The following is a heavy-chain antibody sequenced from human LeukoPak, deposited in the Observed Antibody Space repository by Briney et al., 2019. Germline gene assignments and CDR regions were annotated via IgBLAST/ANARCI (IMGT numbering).Heavy chain of an antibody. CDR2: ISSSSSTI. J-gene: IGHJ6*02. D-gene: IGHD5-18*01. V-gene: IGHV3-48*02. CDR1: GFTFNSYS. Sequence: PGGSLRLSCAASGFTFNSYSMNWVRQAPGKGLEWVSYISSSSSTIYYADSVKGRFTISRDNAKNSLYLQMNNLRDEDTAVYYCARGDNGYSYGYGDYYGMDVWGQGTTVTVSS. CDR3: ARGDNGYSYGYGDYYGMDV.